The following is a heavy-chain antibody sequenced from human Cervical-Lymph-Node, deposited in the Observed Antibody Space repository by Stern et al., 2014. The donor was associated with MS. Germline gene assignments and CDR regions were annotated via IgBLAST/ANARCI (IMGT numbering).Heavy chain of an antibody. D-gene: IGHD6-13*01. Sequence: VQLVEYGGGVVQRGRSLRLSCAASGFRFSGYAMHWVRQAPGKGLEWVELIWYDGSNPYYADSVTDRFTISIDNFKNTLYLQMNSLRAEHTPVYYCASAYSSSHYYFDYWGQGTLVTVSS. CDR2: IWYDGSNP. V-gene: IGHV3-33*01. CDR1: GFRFSGYA. CDR3: ASAYSSSHYYFDY. J-gene: IGHJ4*02.